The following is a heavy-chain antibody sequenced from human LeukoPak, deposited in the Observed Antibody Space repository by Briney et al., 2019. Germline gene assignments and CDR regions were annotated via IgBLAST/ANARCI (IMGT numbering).Heavy chain of an antibody. CDR1: GFTFSSYA. V-gene: IGHV3-23*01. CDR3: AKGELAHYYDSSLFDY. J-gene: IGHJ4*02. CDR2: ISGSGGST. D-gene: IGHD3-22*01. Sequence: PGGSLRLSCAASGFTFSSYAMSWVRQAPGKGLEWVSAISGSGGSTYYADSVKGRFTISRDNSKNTLYLQMNSLRAEDTAVYYCAKGELAHYYDSSLFDYWGQGTLVTVSS.